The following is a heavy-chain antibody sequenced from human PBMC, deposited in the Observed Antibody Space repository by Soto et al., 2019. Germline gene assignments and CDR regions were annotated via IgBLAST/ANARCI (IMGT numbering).Heavy chain of an antibody. V-gene: IGHV1-69*13. Sequence: GASVKVSCKASGGTFSSYAISWVRQAPGQGLEWMGGIIPIFGTANYAQKFQGRVTITADESTSTAYMELSSLRSEDTAVYYCAREWRYYGSGSFFAFDIWGQGTMVTVSS. J-gene: IGHJ3*02. D-gene: IGHD3-10*01. CDR1: GGTFSSYA. CDR3: AREWRYYGSGSFFAFDI. CDR2: IIPIFGTA.